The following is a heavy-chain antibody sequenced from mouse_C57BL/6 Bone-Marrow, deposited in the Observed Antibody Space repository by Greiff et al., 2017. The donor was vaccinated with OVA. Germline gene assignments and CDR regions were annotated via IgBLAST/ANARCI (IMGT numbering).Heavy chain of an antibody. D-gene: IGHD2-1*01. J-gene: IGHJ2*01. CDR2: IDPANGDT. V-gene: IGHV14-4*01. CDR1: GFNIKDDY. CDR3: TSYGNFDY. Sequence: EVQLQQSGAELVRPGASVKLSCTASGFNIKDDYMHWVKQRPEQGLEWIGWIDPANGDTAYASKFQGKATITADTSSNTAYLQLSSLTSEDTAVYYCTSYGNFDYWGQGTTLTVSS.